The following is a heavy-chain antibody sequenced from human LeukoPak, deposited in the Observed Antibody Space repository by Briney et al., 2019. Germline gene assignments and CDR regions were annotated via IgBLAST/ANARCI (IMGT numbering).Heavy chain of an antibody. CDR1: GFTFDDYA. J-gene: IGHJ5*02. CDR2: ISWNSGSI. V-gene: IGHV3-9*01. D-gene: IGHD6-13*01. Sequence: GGSLRLSCAASGFTFDDYAMHWVRQAPGKGLEWVSGISWNSGSIGYADSVKGRFTISRDNAKNSLYLRMNSLRAEDTALYYCAKDKGRAAAGTCWFDPWGQGTLVTVSS. CDR3: AKDKGRAAAGTCWFDP.